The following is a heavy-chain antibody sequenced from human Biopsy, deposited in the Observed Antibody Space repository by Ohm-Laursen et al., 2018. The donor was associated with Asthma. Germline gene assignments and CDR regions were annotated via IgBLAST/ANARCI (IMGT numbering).Heavy chain of an antibody. V-gene: IGHV3-30*03. D-gene: IGHD3-3*01. CDR3: ASQSGGPDFWSGYYYFGY. CDR1: GFTFSSYG. CDR2: ISYDGSNK. Sequence: SLRLSCAASGFTFSSYGMHWVRQAPGKGLEWVAVISYDGSNKYYADSVKGRFTISRDNSKNTLYLQMNSLRAEDTAVYYCASQSGGPDFWSGYYYFGYWGQGTLVTVSS. J-gene: IGHJ4*02.